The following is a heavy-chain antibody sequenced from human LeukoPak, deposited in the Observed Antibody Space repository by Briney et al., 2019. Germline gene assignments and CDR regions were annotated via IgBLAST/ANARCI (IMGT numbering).Heavy chain of an antibody. CDR3: ARAGGVPAAYFDF. CDR2: IHHSGST. Sequence: PSETLSLTCAVYGGSFSGHYWSWIRQPPGKGLEWIGEIHHSGSTNYNPSLKSRVSISVDTSKNQFSLKLSSVTAADTAVYYCARAGGVPAAYFDFWGQGTLVTVSS. CDR1: GGSFSGHY. D-gene: IGHD2-2*01. V-gene: IGHV4-34*01. J-gene: IGHJ4*02.